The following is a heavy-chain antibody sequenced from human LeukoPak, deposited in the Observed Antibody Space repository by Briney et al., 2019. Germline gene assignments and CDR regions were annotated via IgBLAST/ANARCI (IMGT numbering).Heavy chain of an antibody. Sequence: PGGSLRLSCAASGFTFSTYWMHWVRQAPGKGLVWVSSISSSSSYIYYADSVKGRFTISRDNAKNSLYLQMNSLRAEDTAVYYCARDRRGSYYNVAYYYYMDVWGKGTTVTVSS. CDR3: ARDRRGSYYNVAYYYYMDV. V-gene: IGHV3-21*01. CDR2: ISSSSSYI. J-gene: IGHJ6*03. D-gene: IGHD3-10*01. CDR1: GFTFSTYW.